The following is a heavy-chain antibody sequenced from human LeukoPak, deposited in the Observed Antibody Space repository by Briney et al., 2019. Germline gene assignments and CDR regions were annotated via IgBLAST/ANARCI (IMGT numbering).Heavy chain of an antibody. V-gene: IGHV4-34*01. CDR2: INHSGST. J-gene: IGHJ4*02. CDR3: VTYYFDSSGPKKNY. D-gene: IGHD3-22*01. Sequence: SETLSLTCAVYGGSFSGYYWGWLRQPPGKGLEWLGEINHSGSTNYNPSLKSRVTISVDTSKKQFSLKLSSVTAADTAVYYCVTYYFDSSGPKKNYWGQGTLVTVSS. CDR1: GGSFSGYY.